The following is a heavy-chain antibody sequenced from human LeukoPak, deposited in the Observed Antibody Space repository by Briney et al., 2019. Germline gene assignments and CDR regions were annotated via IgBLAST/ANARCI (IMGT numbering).Heavy chain of an antibody. CDR3: ARGGVVVPAAYEYYFDY. Sequence: VKVSCKASGYTFTGYYMDWVRQAPGQGLEWMGWINPNSGGTNYAQKFQGRVTMTRDTSISTAYMELSRLRSDDTAVYYCARGGVVVPAAYEYYFDYWGQGTLVTVSS. V-gene: IGHV1-2*02. CDR2: INPNSGGT. J-gene: IGHJ4*02. D-gene: IGHD2-2*01. CDR1: GYTFTGYY.